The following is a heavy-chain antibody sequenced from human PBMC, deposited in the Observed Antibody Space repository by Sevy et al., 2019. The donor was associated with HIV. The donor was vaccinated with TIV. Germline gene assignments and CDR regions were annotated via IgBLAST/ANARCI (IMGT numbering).Heavy chain of an antibody. Sequence: SETLSLTCSVSGDSINNYYWSWIRQPPGKGLEWIGYTSYSGTTNYSPSLKSRVDISVDTSMHHFSLKINSVTAADTAVYYCARLRWDVVDAPGATPGCYFDSSGQGILVTVS. CDR1: GDSINNYY. D-gene: IGHD2-2*02. CDR3: ARLRWDVVDAPGATPGCYFDS. CDR2: TSYSGTT. V-gene: IGHV4-59*12. J-gene: IGHJ4*02.